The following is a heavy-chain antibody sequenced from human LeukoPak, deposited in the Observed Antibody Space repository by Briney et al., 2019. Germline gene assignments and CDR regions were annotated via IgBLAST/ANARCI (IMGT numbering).Heavy chain of an antibody. V-gene: IGHV1-8*03. D-gene: IGHD4-17*01. CDR3: ARGPTVTTYWSYYYYMDV. CDR1: GYTFTSYD. CDR2: MNPNSGNT. Sequence: GASVKVSCKASGYTFTSYDINWVRQATGQGLEWMGWMNPNSGNTGYAQKFQGRVTITRNTSISTAYMELSSLRSEDTAVYYCARGPTVTTYWSYYYYMDVWGKGTTVTVSS. J-gene: IGHJ6*03.